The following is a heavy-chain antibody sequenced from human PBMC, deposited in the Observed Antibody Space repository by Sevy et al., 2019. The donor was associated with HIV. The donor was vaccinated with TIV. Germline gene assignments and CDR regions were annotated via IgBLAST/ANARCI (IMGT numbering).Heavy chain of an antibody. D-gene: IGHD4-17*01. J-gene: IGHJ6*03. Sequence: GGSLRLSCAASGFTFSSYGMHWVRQAPGKGLEWVTVIWYDGSNKYYADSVKGRFTISRDNSKNTLYLQMNSLRAEDTAVYYCASGDSTRGYYYMYAWGKGTTVTVSS. CDR2: IWYDGSNK. CDR1: GFTFSSYG. V-gene: IGHV3-33*08. CDR3: ASGDSTRGYYYMYA.